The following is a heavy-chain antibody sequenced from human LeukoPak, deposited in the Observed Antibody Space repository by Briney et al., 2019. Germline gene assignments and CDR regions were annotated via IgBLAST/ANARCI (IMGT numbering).Heavy chain of an antibody. D-gene: IGHD3-22*01. CDR1: GFTFSNYA. CDR3: AKDLVTMIVVDGDY. J-gene: IGHJ4*02. Sequence: GGSLRLSCATSGFTFSNYAMSWVRQAPGKGLEWVSAISGSGGSTYYADSVKGRFTISRDNSKSTLYLRMNSLRAEDTAVYYCAKDLVTMIVVDGDYWGQGTLVTVSS. CDR2: ISGSGGST. V-gene: IGHV3-23*01.